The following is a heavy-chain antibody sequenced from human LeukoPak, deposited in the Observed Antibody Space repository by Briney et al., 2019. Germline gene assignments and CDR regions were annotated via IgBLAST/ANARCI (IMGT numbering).Heavy chain of an antibody. D-gene: IGHD1-26*01. J-gene: IGHJ6*02. Sequence: SVKVSCKASGGTFNNYAISWVRQAPGQGLEWMGGIIPVFDTTNYAQKFQGRVTITADESTSTAYMELSSLRSEDTALYYCAKTKVGGTRVYYYYGMDVWGQGTTVTVSS. CDR1: GGTFNNYA. V-gene: IGHV1-69*01. CDR2: IIPVFDTT. CDR3: AKTKVGGTRVYYYYGMDV.